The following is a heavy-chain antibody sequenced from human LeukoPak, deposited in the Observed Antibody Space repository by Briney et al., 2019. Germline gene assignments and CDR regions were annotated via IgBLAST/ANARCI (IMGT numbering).Heavy chain of an antibody. J-gene: IGHJ4*02. CDR2: IDNDGRKI. V-gene: IGHV3-74*01. D-gene: IGHD1-26*01. Sequence: GGSLRLSCAASGFTFSSYAMSWVRQAPGKGLVWVARIDNDGRKITYADSVKGRFTVSRDNAKNTLYLQMNSLRAEDSAVYYCAREWLNSGSLTEYWGQGAPVTVSS. CDR3: AREWLNSGSLTEY. CDR1: GFTFSSYA.